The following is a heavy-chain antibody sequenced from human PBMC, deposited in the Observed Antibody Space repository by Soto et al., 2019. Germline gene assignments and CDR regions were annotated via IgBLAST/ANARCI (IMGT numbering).Heavy chain of an antibody. V-gene: IGHV4-59*01. J-gene: IGHJ6*02. D-gene: IGHD2-21*02. CDR1: GGSISSYY. CDR2: MYNTGST. CDR3: ARDLWGYCGADCYPLDV. Sequence: QVRLQESGPGLVKPSETLSLTCTVSGGSISSYYWSWIRQPPGKGLEWIGYMYNTGSTIYNPSLTSRGPISVXMSXTXCSLKLNSGTAADTAVYYCARDLWGYCGADCYPLDVWGQGTTVTVSS.